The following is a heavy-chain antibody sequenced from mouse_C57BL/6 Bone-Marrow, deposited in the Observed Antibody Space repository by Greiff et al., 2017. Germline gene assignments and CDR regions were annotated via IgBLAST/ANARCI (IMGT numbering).Heavy chain of an antibody. CDR3: ARVSMDY. J-gene: IGHJ4*01. CDR2: IHPNSGST. V-gene: IGHV1-64*01. Sequence: QVQLQQSGAELVKPGASVKLSCKASGYTFTSYWMHWVKQRPGQGLEWIGMIHPNSGSTNYNEKFNSKATLTVDKSSSTAYIQLSSLTSEDSAVYYCARVSMDYWGPGTSVTVSS. CDR1: GYTFTSYW.